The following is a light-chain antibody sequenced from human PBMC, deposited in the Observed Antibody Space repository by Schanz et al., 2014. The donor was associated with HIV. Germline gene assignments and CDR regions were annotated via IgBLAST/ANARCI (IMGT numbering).Light chain of an antibody. CDR3: QQSNDWPRST. Sequence: IVMTQSPATLSLSPGERATLSCRASQSVSSNLAWYQQKSGQAPRLLIYGASTRATGIPARFSGSGSGTEFTLTISSLQSEDFAVYYCQQSNDWPRSTFGPGTKVEIK. J-gene: IGKJ3*01. V-gene: IGKV3-15*01. CDR1: QSVSSN. CDR2: GAS.